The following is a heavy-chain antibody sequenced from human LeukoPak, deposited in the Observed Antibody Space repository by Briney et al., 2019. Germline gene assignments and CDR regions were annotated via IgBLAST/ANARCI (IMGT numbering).Heavy chain of an antibody. D-gene: IGHD6-13*01. CDR2: ISTSGSNI. Sequence: SGGSLRLSCAASGFTFSDYEMNWVRQAPGKGLEWILHISTSGSNIHYADSVEGRLTISRDNDKNSLYLQMNSLRAEDTALYFCARDATTDPGTVYMDVWGKGATVTISS. V-gene: IGHV3-48*03. CDR1: GFTFSDYE. J-gene: IGHJ6*03. CDR3: ARDATTDPGTVYMDV.